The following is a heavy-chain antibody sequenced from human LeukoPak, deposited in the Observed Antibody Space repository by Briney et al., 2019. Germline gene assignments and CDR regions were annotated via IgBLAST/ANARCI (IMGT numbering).Heavy chain of an antibody. CDR2: IIPIFGTA. Sequence: SVKVSCKASGGTFSSYAISWVRQAPGQGLEWMGGIIPIFGTANYAQKFQGSVTITADKSTSTAYMELSSLRSEDTAVYYCARGGVTMALNWFDPWGQGTLVTVSS. CDR1: GGTFSSYA. CDR3: ARGGVTMALNWFDP. V-gene: IGHV1-69*06. J-gene: IGHJ5*02. D-gene: IGHD3-10*01.